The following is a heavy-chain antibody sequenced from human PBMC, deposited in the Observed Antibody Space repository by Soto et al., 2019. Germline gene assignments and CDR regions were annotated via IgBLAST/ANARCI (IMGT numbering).Heavy chain of an antibody. Sequence: GGSLRLSCAASGFTFSSYGMHWVRQAPGKGLEWVAVIWYDGSNKYYADSVKGRLTISRDNSKNTLYLQMNSLRAEDTAVYYCARDSGPAAMKAFDIWGQGTMVTVSS. CDR2: IWYDGSNK. V-gene: IGHV3-33*01. CDR3: ARDSGPAAMKAFDI. CDR1: GFTFSSYG. J-gene: IGHJ3*02. D-gene: IGHD2-2*01.